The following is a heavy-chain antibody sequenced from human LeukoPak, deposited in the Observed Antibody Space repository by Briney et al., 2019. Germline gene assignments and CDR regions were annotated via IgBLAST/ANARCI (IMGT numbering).Heavy chain of an antibody. CDR1: GGSFSGYY. V-gene: IGHV4-34*01. D-gene: IGHD2-15*01. J-gene: IGHJ4*02. Sequence: SETLSLTCAVYGGSFSGYYWSWIRQPPGKGLEWIGEINHSGSTNYNPSLKSRVTISEDTSKNQFSLKLSSVTAADTAVYYCARLDYSGSDYWGQGTLVTVSS. CDR3: ARLDYSGSDY. CDR2: INHSGST.